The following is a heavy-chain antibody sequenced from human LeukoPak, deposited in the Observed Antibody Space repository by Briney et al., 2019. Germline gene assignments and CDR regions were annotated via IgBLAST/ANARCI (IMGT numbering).Heavy chain of an antibody. CDR3: ARHAQGRGDYFDY. J-gene: IGHJ4*02. V-gene: IGHV5-51*01. CDR1: GYSFTSHW. CDR2: VNPDDSDT. Sequence: GESLKISCKGSGYSFTSHWIGWVRQMPGKGLEWMGIVNPDDSDTIYSPSFQGLVTISADKSISTAYMQWSSLKASDTAMYYCARHAQGRGDYFDYWGQGTLVTVSS.